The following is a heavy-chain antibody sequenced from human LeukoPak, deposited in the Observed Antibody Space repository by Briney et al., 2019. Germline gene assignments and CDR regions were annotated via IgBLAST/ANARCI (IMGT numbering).Heavy chain of an antibody. V-gene: IGHV4-59*08. J-gene: IGHJ3*01. CDR3: ARLQNRGFDYGYDDAFAV. CDR2: SYYSGST. D-gene: IGHD5-18*01. Sequence: SETLSLTCIVSHGSISRYYWSWIRQPPGKGLEWIGHSYYSGSTEYSPSLKSRVTISVDTSENQVSLKVTSVTAADTAVYYCARLQNRGFDYGYDDAFAVWGQGTMVTVSS. CDR1: HGSISRYY.